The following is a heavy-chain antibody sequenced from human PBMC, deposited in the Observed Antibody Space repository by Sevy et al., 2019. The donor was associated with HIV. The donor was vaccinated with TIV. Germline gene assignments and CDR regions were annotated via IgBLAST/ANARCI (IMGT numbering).Heavy chain of an antibody. CDR1: GFTFRTYA. J-gene: IGHJ3*01. V-gene: IGHV3-23*01. Sequence: GGSLRLSCAASGFTFRTYAMSWVRQAPGKGLEWVSDISGSGGDTYYADSVKGRFTISRDNSKNTLYLQMSSLRAEDTAVYYCARPYGSGSWEAFDLWGQGTMVTVSS. CDR3: ARPYGSGSWEAFDL. CDR2: ISGSGGDT. D-gene: IGHD3-10*01.